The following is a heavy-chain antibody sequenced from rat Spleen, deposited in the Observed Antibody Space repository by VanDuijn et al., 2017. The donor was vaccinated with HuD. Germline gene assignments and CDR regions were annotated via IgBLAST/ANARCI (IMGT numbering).Heavy chain of an antibody. CDR3: ARQQQLFPKGFAY. J-gene: IGHJ3*01. Sequence: EVQLVESGGGLVQPGRSLKLSCAASGFTFSDYAMAWVRQAPKKGLEWVATIIYDGSSTYYRDSVKGRFTISRDNAKSTLYLQMDSLRSEDTATYFCARQQQLFPKGFAYWGQGTLVTVSS. CDR2: IIYDGSST. V-gene: IGHV5-7*01. D-gene: IGHD1-2*01. CDR1: GFTFSDYA.